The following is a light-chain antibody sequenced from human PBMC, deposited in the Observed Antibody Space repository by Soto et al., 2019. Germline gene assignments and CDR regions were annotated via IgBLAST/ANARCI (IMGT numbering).Light chain of an antibody. J-gene: IGKJ5*01. CDR1: QGISNY. CDR3: QKYNSAPLIT. Sequence: DIQMAQSPSSLSASVGDRVTITCRASQGISNYLAWYQQKPGKVPKLLIYAASTLQSGVPSRFSGSGSGTDFTFTISSLQPEDVATYYCQKYNSAPLITFGQGTRLEIK. CDR2: AAS. V-gene: IGKV1-27*01.